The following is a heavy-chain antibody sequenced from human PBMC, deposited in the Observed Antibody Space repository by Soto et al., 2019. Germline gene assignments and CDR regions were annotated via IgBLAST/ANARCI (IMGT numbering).Heavy chain of an antibody. CDR2: LSPMFGAA. J-gene: IGHJ4*02. CDR3: AREVQFHTPAFVY. Sequence: QVQLVQSGAEMKKPGSSVKVSCQSSGGTFNTYAMNWVRQAPGQGPEWMGDLSPMFGAANYAPKFQGRVTIPADESTGTSYMQLSSLTSEDTALYFCAREVQFHTPAFVYWGQGTLVTVSS. CDR1: GGTFNTYA. V-gene: IGHV1-69*19.